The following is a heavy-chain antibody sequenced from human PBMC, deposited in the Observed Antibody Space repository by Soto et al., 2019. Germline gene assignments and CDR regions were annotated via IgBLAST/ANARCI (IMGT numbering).Heavy chain of an antibody. CDR2: INPNSGDT. V-gene: IGHV1-2*04. Sequence: AASVKVSCKASGYTFTGYYIHWVRQAPGQGLEWMGWINPNSGDTKYAQKFQGWVTMTRDTSISTAYMELSRLRSDDTAVYYCATQRDYGDYGAFDFWGQGTQVTVSS. J-gene: IGHJ4*02. D-gene: IGHD4-17*01. CDR3: ATQRDYGDYGAFDF. CDR1: GYTFTGYY.